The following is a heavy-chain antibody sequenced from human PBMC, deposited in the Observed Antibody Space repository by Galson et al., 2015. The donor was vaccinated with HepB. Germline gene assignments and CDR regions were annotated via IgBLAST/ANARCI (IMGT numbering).Heavy chain of an antibody. CDR1: GFTFSSYG. Sequence: LRLSCAASGFTFSSYGMHWVRQAPGKGLEWVAFIRYDGSNKYYADSVKGRFTISRDNSKNTLYLQMNSLRAEDTAVYYCAKSFYAITMVRGVIGLFDYWGQGTLVTVSS. V-gene: IGHV3-30*02. CDR3: AKSFYAITMVRGVIGLFDY. CDR2: IRYDGSNK. J-gene: IGHJ4*02. D-gene: IGHD3-10*01.